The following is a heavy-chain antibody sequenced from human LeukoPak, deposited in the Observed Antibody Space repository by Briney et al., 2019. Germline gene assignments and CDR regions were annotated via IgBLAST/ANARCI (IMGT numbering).Heavy chain of an antibody. Sequence: SETLSLTCTVSGASISSGSFYWNWIRQPAGKGLEWVGRSYSSGSYNYNPSLKSRVTISVDTSKNQFSLKLSSVTAADTAVYYCARSYSSGFYMWVYWGRGTLVTVSS. CDR3: ARSYSSGFYMWVY. D-gene: IGHD6-19*01. V-gene: IGHV4-61*10. CDR1: GASISSGSFY. CDR2: SYSSGSY. J-gene: IGHJ4*02.